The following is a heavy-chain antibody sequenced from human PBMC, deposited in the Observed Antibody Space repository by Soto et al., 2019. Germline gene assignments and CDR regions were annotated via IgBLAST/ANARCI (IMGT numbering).Heavy chain of an antibody. CDR3: ARSSGSYYLNSDY. D-gene: IGHD3-10*01. CDR1: GDSISSSSYY. J-gene: IGHJ4*02. V-gene: IGHV4-39*01. CDR2: IYYSGST. Sequence: QLQLQESGPGLVKPSETLSLTCTVSGDSISSSSYYWGWIRQPPGKGLEWIGSIYYSGSTYYNPSLKSRVTISVDTSNNQFSLKLSSVTAADTAVYYCARSSGSYYLNSDYWGQGTLVTVSS.